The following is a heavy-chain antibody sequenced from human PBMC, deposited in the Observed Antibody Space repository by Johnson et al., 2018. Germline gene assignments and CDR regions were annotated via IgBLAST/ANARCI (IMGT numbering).Heavy chain of an antibody. CDR2: ISSSSSTI. D-gene: IGHD1-26*01. J-gene: IGHJ4*02. CDR1: GFTFSSYS. V-gene: IGHV3-48*01. Sequence: EVQLLESGGGLVQPGGSLRLSCAASGFTFSSYSMNWVRQAPGMGLEWVSYISSSSSTIHYADSVKGRFTISRDNAKNSLYLQMSSLRVEDTAVYYCARGIMGPTAVYYWGQGTLVTVSS. CDR3: ARGIMGPTAVYY.